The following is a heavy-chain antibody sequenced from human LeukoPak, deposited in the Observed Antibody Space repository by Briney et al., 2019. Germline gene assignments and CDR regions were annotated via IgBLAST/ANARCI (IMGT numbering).Heavy chain of an antibody. Sequence: GASVKVSCEASGYTFTGYYMHWVRQAPGQGLEWMGWINPNSGGTNYAQKFQGWVTMTRDTSISTAYMELSRLRSDDTAVYYCATTYSYGSDAFDIWGQGTMVTVSS. CDR1: GYTFTGYY. CDR2: INPNSGGT. J-gene: IGHJ3*02. CDR3: ATTYSYGSDAFDI. D-gene: IGHD5-18*01. V-gene: IGHV1-2*04.